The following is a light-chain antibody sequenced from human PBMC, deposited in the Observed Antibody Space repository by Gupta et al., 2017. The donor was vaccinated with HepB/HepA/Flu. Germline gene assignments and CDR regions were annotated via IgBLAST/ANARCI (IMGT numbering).Light chain of an antibody. Sequence: QPVLTQPPSASGTPGQRVTISCSGRVSNIGINTVNWYQHVPGTAPKLLINIDDQRPSGVPDRFSGSKSGTSASLAISGLQPEDEADYYCAAWDDSVFGWLFGGGTKLTVL. J-gene: IGLJ2*01. CDR1: VSNIGINT. V-gene: IGLV1-44*01. CDR3: AAWDDSVFGWL. CDR2: IDD.